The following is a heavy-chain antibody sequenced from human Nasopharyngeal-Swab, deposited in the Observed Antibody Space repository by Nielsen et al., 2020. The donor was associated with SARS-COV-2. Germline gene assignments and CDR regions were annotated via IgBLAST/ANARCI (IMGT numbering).Heavy chain of an antibody. D-gene: IGHD3-22*01. CDR2: INPNSGGT. V-gene: IGHV1-2*02. Sequence: SVKVSCKASGYTFTGYYMHWVRQAPGQGLEWMGWINPNSGGTNYAQKFQGRVTMTRDTSISTAYMELSSLRSEDTAVYYCARLGASSRMGTMIVVALYYFDYWGQGTLVTVSS. CDR1: GYTFTGYY. J-gene: IGHJ4*02. CDR3: ARLGASSRMGTMIVVALYYFDY.